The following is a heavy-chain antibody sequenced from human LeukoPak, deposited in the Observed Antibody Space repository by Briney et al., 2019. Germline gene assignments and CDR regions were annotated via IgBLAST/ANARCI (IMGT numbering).Heavy chain of an antibody. Sequence: SVKVTCKASGGTFSSYAISWVRQAPGQGLEWMGGIIPIFGTANYAQKFQGRVTITVDESTSTAYMELSSLRSEDTAVYYCARASGLTVTTFDYWGQGTLVTVSS. CDR3: ARASGLTVTTFDY. CDR2: IIPIFGTA. D-gene: IGHD4-17*01. V-gene: IGHV1-69*13. J-gene: IGHJ4*02. CDR1: GGTFSSYA.